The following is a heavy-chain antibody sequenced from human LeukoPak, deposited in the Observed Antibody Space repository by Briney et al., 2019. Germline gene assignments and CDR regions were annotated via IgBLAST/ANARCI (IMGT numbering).Heavy chain of an antibody. Sequence: PSQTLSLTCTVSGGSISSGDYYWSWIRQPPGKGLEWIGYIYYSGSTYYNPSLKSRVTISVDTSKNQFSLKLSSVTAADTAVCYCAREEEGYCSGGSCHNWFDPWGQGTLVTVSS. CDR3: AREEEGYCSGGSCHNWFDP. CDR2: IYYSGST. J-gene: IGHJ5*02. D-gene: IGHD2-15*01. CDR1: GGSISSGDYY. V-gene: IGHV4-30-4*08.